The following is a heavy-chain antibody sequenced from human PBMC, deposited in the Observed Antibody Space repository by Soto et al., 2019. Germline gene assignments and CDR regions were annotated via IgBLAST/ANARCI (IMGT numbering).Heavy chain of an antibody. J-gene: IGHJ4*02. D-gene: IGHD6-19*01. CDR3: ASRTSGWYFDY. CDR2: ISGSGGRT. Sequence: EVQLLESGGGLVQPGGSLRLSCTASGFTFSSYAMNWVRQAPGKGLEWVSVISGSGGRTYYADSVKGRFTISRDNSKNKLYLQMNSLRAEDTAVYYCASRTSGWYFDYWGQGTLVTVSS. V-gene: IGHV3-23*01. CDR1: GFTFSSYA.